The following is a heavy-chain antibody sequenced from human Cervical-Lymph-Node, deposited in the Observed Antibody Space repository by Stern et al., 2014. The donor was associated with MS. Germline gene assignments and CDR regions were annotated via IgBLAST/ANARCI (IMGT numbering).Heavy chain of an antibody. CDR2: IYYSGRT. CDR3: ARDPYGSGKDAFDI. CDR1: GGSISSYY. J-gene: IGHJ3*02. Sequence: VQLKGSGPGLVKPSETLSLTCTVSGGSISSYYWSWIRQPPGKGLEWIGYIYYSGRTTYNPSLKSRVSLSVDTSKNQFSLKRSSVTAADTAVYYCARDPYGSGKDAFDIWGQGTMVTVSS. D-gene: IGHD3-10*01. V-gene: IGHV4-59*01.